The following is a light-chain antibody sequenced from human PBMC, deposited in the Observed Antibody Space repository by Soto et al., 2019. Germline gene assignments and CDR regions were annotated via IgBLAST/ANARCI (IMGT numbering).Light chain of an antibody. CDR2: DTS. J-gene: IGKJ5*01. Sequence: EIGVTQSPATLSVSPGERVTLSCRVSQSDRNKVGWYQHRPGQTPRVIMYDTSTRAAGIPARFSGSGYGTYFTLTISSLQSEDFAVYYCQQYNIWRSITFGQGTRLE. CDR3: QQYNIWRSIT. CDR1: QSDRNK. V-gene: IGKV3-15*01.